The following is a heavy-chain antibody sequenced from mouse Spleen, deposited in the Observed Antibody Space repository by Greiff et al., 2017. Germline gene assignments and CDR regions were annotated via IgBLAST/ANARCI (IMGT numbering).Heavy chain of an antibody. CDR2: ISSGGGNT. CDR3: VRQDGGDYGYFDV. V-gene: IGHV5-9*04. D-gene: IGHD2-13*01. Sequence: EVQGVESGGGLVKPGGSLKLSCAASGFTFSSYTMSWVRQTPAKRLEWVATISSGGGNTYYPNTVKGRFTISRDNARNIMYLQMSSLRSEDTAMYYCVRQDGGDYGYFDVWGAGTTVTVSS. J-gene: IGHJ1*01. CDR1: GFTFSSYT.